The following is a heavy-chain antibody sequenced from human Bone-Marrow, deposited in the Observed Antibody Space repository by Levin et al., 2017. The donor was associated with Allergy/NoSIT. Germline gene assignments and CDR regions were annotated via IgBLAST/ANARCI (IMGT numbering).Heavy chain of an antibody. CDR2: ISYDGTTK. D-gene: IGHD5-18*01. CDR1: GFTFSHYA. J-gene: IGHJ6*02. CDR3: AKFPTAKTRYYYYGLDV. V-gene: IGHV3-30*18. Sequence: GGSLRLSCGGSGFTFSHYAMHWVRQAPGKGLEWVAVISYDGTTKFYADSLKGRFTISRDNSKNTLYLQMNNLSRDDTAIYYCAKFPTAKTRYYYYGLDVWGQGTTVIVSS.